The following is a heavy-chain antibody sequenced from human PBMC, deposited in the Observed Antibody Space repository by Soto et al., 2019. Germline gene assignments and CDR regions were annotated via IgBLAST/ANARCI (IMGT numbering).Heavy chain of an antibody. J-gene: IGHJ5*02. Sequence: ASVKVSCKASGYTFTSYAMHWVRQAPGQRLEWMGWINAGNGNTKYSQKFQGRVTITRDTSASTAYMELSSLRSEDTAVYYCARGARCSGCSCYWDWFDPWGQGTLVTVSS. D-gene: IGHD2-15*01. CDR3: ARGARCSGCSCYWDWFDP. CDR2: INAGNGNT. V-gene: IGHV1-3*01. CDR1: GYTFTSYA.